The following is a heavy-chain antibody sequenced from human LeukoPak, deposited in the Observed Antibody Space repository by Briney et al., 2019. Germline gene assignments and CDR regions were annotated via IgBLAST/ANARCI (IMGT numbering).Heavy chain of an antibody. CDR1: GFTFSRYG. Sequence: GGSLRLSCAASGFTFSRYGMHWVRQAPGKGLEWVAVIWSDGTNKYYADSVKGRFTISRDNTKNSLYLQMNSLRVEDTAVFYCARDQYDTWSRRGNFDSWGQGTLVIVSS. J-gene: IGHJ4*02. D-gene: IGHD3-3*01. CDR2: IWSDGTNK. CDR3: ARDQYDTWSRRGNFDS. V-gene: IGHV3-33*01.